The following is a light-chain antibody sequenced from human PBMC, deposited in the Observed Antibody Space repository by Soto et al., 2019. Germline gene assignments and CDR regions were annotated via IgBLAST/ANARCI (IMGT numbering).Light chain of an antibody. CDR2: LTSDGSH. CDR3: QTWGTGIQV. J-gene: IGLJ1*01. Sequence: QPVLTQSPSASASLGASVKLTCTLSSGHSSYAIAWHQQQPEKGPRYLMKLTSDGSHYKGGGIPDRFSGSSSGAERYLTIPSLQSEDEADYCCQTWGTGIQVFGTGTKLTVL. V-gene: IGLV4-69*01. CDR1: SGHSSYA.